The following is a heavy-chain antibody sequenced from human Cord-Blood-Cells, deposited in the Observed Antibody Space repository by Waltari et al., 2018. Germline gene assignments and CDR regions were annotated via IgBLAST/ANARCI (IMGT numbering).Heavy chain of an antibody. Sequence: QVQLVPSGAAVTQPGSSVKVSCKASGGTFSSYPISWVRQAPGQGLEWRGWIIPIFGTANYAQKFQGRVTITADKSTSTAYMELSRLRSEDTAGYYCARELGRDTQTGELDYWGQGTLVTVSS. V-gene: IGHV1-69*06. J-gene: IGHJ4*02. CDR2: IIPIFGTA. CDR1: GGTFSSYP. D-gene: IGHD3-10*01. CDR3: ARELGRDTQTGELDY.